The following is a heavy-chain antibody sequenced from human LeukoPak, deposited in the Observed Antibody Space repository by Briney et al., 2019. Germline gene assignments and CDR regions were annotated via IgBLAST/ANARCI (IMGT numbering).Heavy chain of an antibody. D-gene: IGHD6-19*01. J-gene: IGHJ4*02. CDR1: GYTFTSYY. Sequence: ASVKASCKASGYTFTSYYMHWVRQAPGQGLEWMGIINPSGGSTSYAQKFQGRVTMTRDTSTSTVYMELSSLRSEDTAVYYCAGSAVAGTLVFDYWGQGTLVTVSS. V-gene: IGHV1-46*01. CDR3: AGSAVAGTLVFDY. CDR2: INPSGGST.